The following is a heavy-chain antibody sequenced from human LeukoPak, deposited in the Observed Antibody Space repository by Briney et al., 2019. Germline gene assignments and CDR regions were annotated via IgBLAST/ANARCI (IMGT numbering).Heavy chain of an antibody. CDR3: ARVGHIAAAGTYDY. J-gene: IGHJ4*02. CDR2: IFCARSP. V-gene: IGHV4-59*08. Sequence: SETLSLTCTVSGGSISSYYWSWIRQSPGKGLEWIANIFCARSPNYNPPLKSRVTISFDTYKNQFSLKLSAVTAADTAVYYCARVGHIAAAGTYDYWGQGTLVTVSS. CDR1: GGSISSYY. D-gene: IGHD6-13*01.